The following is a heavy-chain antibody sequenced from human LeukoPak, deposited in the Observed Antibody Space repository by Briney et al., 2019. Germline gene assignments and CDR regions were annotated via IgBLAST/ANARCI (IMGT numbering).Heavy chain of an antibody. V-gene: IGHV3-23*01. D-gene: IGHD3-22*01. CDR2: IYAGGGST. J-gene: IGHJ4*02. Sequence: GGSLRLSCAASGFTFNHAMSWVRQTPDKGLEWVSSIYAGGGSTLYADSMKGRFTISRDNSKNTLFLQMNSLRADDTGLYFCAYYDSSGYYYGRLRYWGQGAPVTVSS. CDR1: GFTFNHA. CDR3: AYYDSSGYYYGRLRY.